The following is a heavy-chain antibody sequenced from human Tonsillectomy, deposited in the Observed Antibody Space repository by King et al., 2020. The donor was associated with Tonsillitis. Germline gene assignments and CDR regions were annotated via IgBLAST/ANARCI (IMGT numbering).Heavy chain of an antibody. D-gene: IGHD3-22*01. CDR1: GGSISSSSYY. V-gene: IGHV4-39*07. J-gene: IGHJ5*02. Sequence: QLQESGPGLVKPSETLSLTCTVSGGSISSSSYYWGWIRQPPGKGLEWIGSIYYSGSTYYNPSLKSRVTISVDTSKNQFSLKLSSVTAADTAVYYCARPSDSSGLFDPCGQGTLVTVSS. CDR3: ARPSDSSGLFDP. CDR2: IYYSGST.